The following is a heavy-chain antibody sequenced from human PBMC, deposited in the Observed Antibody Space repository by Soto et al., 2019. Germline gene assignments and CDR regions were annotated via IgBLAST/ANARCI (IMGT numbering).Heavy chain of an antibody. CDR3: AKGSYYASGSYYNNLDY. CDR1: GLTFSSYA. Sequence: GVLRLSCAASGLTFSSYAMSWVRQAPGKGLEWVSGISASGGGTYYADSVRGQFIVSRDNSKNTVYLQMNSLRAEDTALYYCAKGSYYASGSYYNNLDYWGQGTVVTVSS. D-gene: IGHD3-10*01. V-gene: IGHV3-23*01. CDR2: ISASGGGT. J-gene: IGHJ4*02.